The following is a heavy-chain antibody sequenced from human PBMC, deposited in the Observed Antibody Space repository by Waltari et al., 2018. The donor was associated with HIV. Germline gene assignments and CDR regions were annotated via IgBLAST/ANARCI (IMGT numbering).Heavy chain of an antibody. Sequence: QVQLQESGPGLVKPSQTLSLTCTVSGGSISSGGYYWSWIRQHPGKGLEWIGYIYYSGSTYYNPSLKSRVTISVDTSKNQFSLKLSSVTAADTAVYYCARDRGYYGSGSYGMDVWGQGTTVTVSS. CDR1: GGSISSGGYY. CDR3: ARDRGYYGSGSYGMDV. D-gene: IGHD3-10*01. CDR2: IYYSGST. J-gene: IGHJ6*02. V-gene: IGHV4-31*03.